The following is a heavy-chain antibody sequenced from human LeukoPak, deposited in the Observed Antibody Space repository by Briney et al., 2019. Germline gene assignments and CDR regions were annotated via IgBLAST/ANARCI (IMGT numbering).Heavy chain of an antibody. Sequence: PGRSLRLSCAASGFTFSSYGMHWVRQTPGKGLEWVAVISYDGSNKYYADSVKGRFTISRDNSKNTLDLQMNSLRAEDTAVYYCAREVAPAATFYYYGMDVWGKGTTVTVSS. J-gene: IGHJ6*04. V-gene: IGHV3-30*03. CDR1: GFTFSSYG. CDR3: AREVAPAATFYYYGMDV. D-gene: IGHD2-2*01. CDR2: ISYDGSNK.